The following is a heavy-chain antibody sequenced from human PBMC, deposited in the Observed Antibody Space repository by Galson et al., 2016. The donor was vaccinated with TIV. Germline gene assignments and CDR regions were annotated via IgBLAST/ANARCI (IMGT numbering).Heavy chain of an antibody. CDR1: GFTFSNYA. Sequence: PRLSCAASGFTFSNYAMNWVRQGPGKGLEWVSVVSGSGGSTYYADSVKGRFTVSRDNSKNTLYLQMNSLRAEDTAIYYCAKDRERYIAATGASDSWGQGTPVTVSS. D-gene: IGHD6-13*01. CDR3: AKDRERYIAATGASDS. CDR2: VSGSGGST. V-gene: IGHV3-23*01. J-gene: IGHJ5*01.